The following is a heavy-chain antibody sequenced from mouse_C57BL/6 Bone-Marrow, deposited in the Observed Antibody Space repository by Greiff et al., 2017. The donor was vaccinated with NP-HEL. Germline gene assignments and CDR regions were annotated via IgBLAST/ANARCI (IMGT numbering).Heavy chain of an antibody. J-gene: IGHJ4*01. Sequence: VNVVESGPGLVAPSQSLSITCTVSGFSLTSYAISWVRQPPGKGLEWLGVIWTGGGTNYNSALKSRLSISKDNSKSQVFLKMNSLQTDDTARYYCAREGITTVVAKDYYAMDYWGQGTSVTVSS. D-gene: IGHD1-1*01. CDR3: AREGITTVVAKDYYAMDY. CDR1: GFSLTSYA. CDR2: IWTGGGT. V-gene: IGHV2-9-1*01.